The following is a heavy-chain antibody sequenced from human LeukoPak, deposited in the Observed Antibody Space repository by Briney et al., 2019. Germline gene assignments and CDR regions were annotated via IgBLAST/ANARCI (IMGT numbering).Heavy chain of an antibody. CDR3: ARDGASAGHFDY. J-gene: IGHJ4*02. D-gene: IGHD1-26*01. V-gene: IGHV3-21*01. CDR1: GFTFNSYS. CDR2: ISSNSSYI. Sequence: GGSLRLSCAASGFTFNSYSINWVRQPPGKGLEWVSSISSNSSYIYYADSVKGRFTISRDNAKNSLYLQMNSLRAEDTAVYYCARDGASAGHFDYWGQGTLVTVSS.